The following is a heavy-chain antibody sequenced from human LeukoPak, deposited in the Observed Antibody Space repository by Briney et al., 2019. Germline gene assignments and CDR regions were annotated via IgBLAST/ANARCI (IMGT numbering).Heavy chain of an antibody. Sequence: AGSLSLSCAASGFTFSSYAMSWVRQAPGKGLEWVSGISGSGGSTYYADSVKGRFTISRDNSKNTLYLQMNSLRAEDTAVYYCASPSAVAETGDYWGQGTLVTVSS. CDR3: ASPSAVAETGDY. CDR1: GFTFSSYA. D-gene: IGHD6-19*01. J-gene: IGHJ4*02. CDR2: ISGSGGST. V-gene: IGHV3-23*01.